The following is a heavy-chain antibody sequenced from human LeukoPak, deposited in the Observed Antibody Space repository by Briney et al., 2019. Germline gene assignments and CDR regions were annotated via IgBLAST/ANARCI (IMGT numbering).Heavy chain of an antibody. V-gene: IGHV3-48*01. CDR1: GFTFSSYS. J-gene: IGHJ4*02. Sequence: GGSLRLSCAASGFTFSSYSMNWVRQAPGKGLEWVSYISSSSSTIYYADSAKGRFTISRDNAKNSLYLQMNSLRAEDTAVYYCAKGVQYPGYWGQGTLVTVSS. D-gene: IGHD4-11*01. CDR2: ISSSSSTI. CDR3: AKGVQYPGY.